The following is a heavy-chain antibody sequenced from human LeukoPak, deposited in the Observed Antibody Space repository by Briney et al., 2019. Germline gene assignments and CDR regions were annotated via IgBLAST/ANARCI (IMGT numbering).Heavy chain of an antibody. Sequence: SETLSLTCTVSGGTLSSSSYYWGWIRQPPGKGLEWIGSIYYSGSTYSNPSLKSRATISVETSKNQFSLKLSSVTAADTAVYSGARGRRYSNYWANWFDPWGQGTLVTVSS. V-gene: IGHV4-39*07. CDR2: IYYSGST. J-gene: IGHJ5*02. CDR3: ARGRRYSNYWANWFDP. D-gene: IGHD4-11*01. CDR1: GGTLSSSSYY.